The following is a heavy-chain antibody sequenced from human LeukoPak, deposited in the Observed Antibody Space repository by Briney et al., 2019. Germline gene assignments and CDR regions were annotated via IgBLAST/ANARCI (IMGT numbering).Heavy chain of an antibody. CDR3: ARARDAFDI. CDR2: IYYSGST. Sequence: SETLSLTCTVSGGSISSYYWSWIRQPPGKGLEWIGYIYYSGSTNYNPSLKSRVTISVDTSKNQFSLKLSSVTAADTAVYYCARARDAFDIWGRGTMVTVSS. V-gene: IGHV4-59*08. CDR1: GGSISSYY. J-gene: IGHJ3*02.